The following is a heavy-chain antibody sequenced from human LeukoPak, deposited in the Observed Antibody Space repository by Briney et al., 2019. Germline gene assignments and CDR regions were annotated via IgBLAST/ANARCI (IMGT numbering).Heavy chain of an antibody. Sequence: TGGSLRLSCATSGFTFSGSAMHWVRQASGKGLEWVGRIRSKPNSYATAYAAPVKGRFTISRDDSKNTAYLQMNSLKTEDTAVYYCITRSKDDSSGYYSTWGQGTLVTVSS. CDR1: GFTFSGSA. V-gene: IGHV3-73*01. J-gene: IGHJ5*02. CDR3: ITRSKDDSSGYYST. CDR2: IRSKPNSYAT. D-gene: IGHD3-22*01.